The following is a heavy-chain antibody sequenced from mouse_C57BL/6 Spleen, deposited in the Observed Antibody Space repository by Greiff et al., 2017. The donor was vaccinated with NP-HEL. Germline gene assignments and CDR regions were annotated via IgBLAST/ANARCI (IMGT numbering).Heavy chain of an antibody. Sequence: VQLQQSGTVLARPGASVKMSCKTSGYTFTSYWMHWVKQRPGQGLEWIGAIYPGNSDTSYNQKFKGKATLTVDQSSSTAYMQLNSLTSEDSAVYYCARGGVITTVDWYFDVWGTGTTVTVSS. V-gene: IGHV1-5*01. D-gene: IGHD1-1*01. CDR3: ARGGVITTVDWYFDV. CDR2: IYPGNSDT. CDR1: GYTFTSYW. J-gene: IGHJ1*03.